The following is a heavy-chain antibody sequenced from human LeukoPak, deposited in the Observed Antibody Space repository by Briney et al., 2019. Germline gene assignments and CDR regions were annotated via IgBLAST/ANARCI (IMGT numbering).Heavy chain of an antibody. CDR3: ARDAADSSGYYYHYYYYGMDV. Sequence: SQTLSLTCAISGDRVSSNSAAWNWIRQSPSRGLEWLGRTYYRSKWYNDYAVSVKSRITNNPDTSKNQFSLQLNSVTPEDTAVYYCARDAADSSGYYYHYYYYGMDVWGQGTTVTVSS. CDR1: GDRVSSNSAA. D-gene: IGHD3-22*01. CDR2: TYYRSKWYN. J-gene: IGHJ6*02. V-gene: IGHV6-1*01.